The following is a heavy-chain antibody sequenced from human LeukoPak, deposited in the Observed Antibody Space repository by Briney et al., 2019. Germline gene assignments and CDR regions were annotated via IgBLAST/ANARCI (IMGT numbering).Heavy chain of an antibody. D-gene: IGHD6-6*01. CDR3: AKLESRIAAPRIGYYYYMDV. Sequence: QPGGSLRLSCAASGFTFNNYAMNWVRQAPGKGLEWVSAISGSGGSTYYADSVKGRFTISRDNSKNTLYLQMNSLRAEDTAVYYRAKLESRIAAPRIGYYYYMDVWGKGTTVTVSS. V-gene: IGHV3-23*01. CDR1: GFTFNNYA. J-gene: IGHJ6*03. CDR2: ISGSGGST.